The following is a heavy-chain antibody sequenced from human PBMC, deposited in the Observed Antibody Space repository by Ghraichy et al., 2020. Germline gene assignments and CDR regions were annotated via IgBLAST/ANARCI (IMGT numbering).Heavy chain of an antibody. CDR3: ARDVIALHAFDI. CDR2: IYYRGTT. CDR1: GAGGSVRSGSDY. V-gene: IGHV4-61*01. Sequence: SETLSLTCTVAGAGGSVRSGSDYWSWIRQSPVRGLEWIGYIYYRGTTYYNPSLKSRVTISLETSKNQFSLKLTSVTAADTAIYYCARDVIALHAFDIWGQGTMVTVSS. J-gene: IGHJ3*02. D-gene: IGHD2/OR15-2a*01.